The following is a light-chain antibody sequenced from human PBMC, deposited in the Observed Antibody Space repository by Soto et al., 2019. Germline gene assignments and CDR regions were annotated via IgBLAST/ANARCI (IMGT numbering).Light chain of an antibody. CDR2: AAS. Sequence: DIQMTQSPSPLSASVGDRVTITCRASQSIDTSLNWFQQKPGKAPKNLIYAASNLQIGVPARFSGSGSGRDFTLTISSLQPEDFATYYCQQSYSAPLSFGPGTKVDIK. J-gene: IGKJ3*01. CDR1: QSIDTS. V-gene: IGKV1-39*01. CDR3: QQSYSAPLS.